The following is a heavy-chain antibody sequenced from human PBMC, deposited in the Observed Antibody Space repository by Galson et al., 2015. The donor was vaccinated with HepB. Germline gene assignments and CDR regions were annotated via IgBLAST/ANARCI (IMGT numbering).Heavy chain of an antibody. D-gene: IGHD5-24*01. V-gene: IGHV4-59*01. J-gene: IGHJ4*02. CDR2: IYYSGTT. Sequence: ETLSLTCIVSGDSISSYYWSWIRQPPGKGLEWIGYIYYSGTTKYNPSLKSRVTISVETPKNQFSLKLSSVTAADTAVYYCARARDAYNPIDYWGQGTLVTVSS. CDR1: GDSISSYY. CDR3: ARARDAYNPIDY.